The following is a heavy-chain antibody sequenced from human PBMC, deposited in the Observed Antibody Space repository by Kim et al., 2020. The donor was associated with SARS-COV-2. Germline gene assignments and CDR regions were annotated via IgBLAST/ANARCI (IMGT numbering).Heavy chain of an antibody. CDR2: ISYDGSNK. J-gene: IGHJ6*01. V-gene: IGHV3-30-3*01. CDR1: GFTFSSYA. D-gene: IGHD6-6*01. CDR3: ATNPSSSLYYYYGMDV. Sequence: GGSLRLSCAASGFTFSSYAMHWVRQAPGKGLEWVAVISYDGSNKYYADSVKGLFTISRDNSKNTLYLQMNSLRAEDTAVYYCATNPSSSLYYYYGMDVWG.